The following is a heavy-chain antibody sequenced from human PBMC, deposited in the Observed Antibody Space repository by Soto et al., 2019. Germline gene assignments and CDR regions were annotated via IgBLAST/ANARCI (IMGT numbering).Heavy chain of an antibody. Sequence: TLSLTSTVSGGTMSGGGYYWSWIRQHPGKGLEWIGYIYYSGSTYYKPSLKSRVTISVDTSKNQFSLKLSSVTAADTAVYYCATSVSPWGRGTLGTVS. CDR3: ATSVSP. CDR2: IYYSGST. V-gene: IGHV4-31*03. J-gene: IGHJ5*02. CDR1: GGTMSGGGYY.